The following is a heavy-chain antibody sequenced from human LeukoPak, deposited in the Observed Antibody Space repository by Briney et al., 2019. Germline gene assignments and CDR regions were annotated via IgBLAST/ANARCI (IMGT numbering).Heavy chain of an antibody. CDR3: AYDLYYYGSGSYYNPNFDY. D-gene: IGHD3-10*01. Sequence: ASVKVSCKASGYTFTSYGISWVRQAPGQGLEWMGWISAYNGNTNYAQKLQGRVTITADKSTSTAYMELSSLRSEDTAVYYCAYDLYYYGSGSYYNPNFDYWGQGTLVTVSS. CDR1: GYTFTSYG. CDR2: ISAYNGNT. J-gene: IGHJ4*02. V-gene: IGHV1-18*01.